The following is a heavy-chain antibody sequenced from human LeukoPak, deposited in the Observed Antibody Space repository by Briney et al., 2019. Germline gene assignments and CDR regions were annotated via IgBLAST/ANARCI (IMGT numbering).Heavy chain of an antibody. J-gene: IGHJ4*02. CDR2: IWYDGSNK. CDR3: ARGGAAAGTFRMDY. D-gene: IGHD6-13*01. CDR1: GFTFSSYG. Sequence: PGGSLRLSCAASGFTFSSYGMHWVRQAPGKGLEWVAVIWYDGSNKYYADSVKGRFTISRDNSKNTLYLQMNSLRAEDTAVYYCARGGAAAGTFRMDYWGQGTLVTVSS. V-gene: IGHV3-33*01.